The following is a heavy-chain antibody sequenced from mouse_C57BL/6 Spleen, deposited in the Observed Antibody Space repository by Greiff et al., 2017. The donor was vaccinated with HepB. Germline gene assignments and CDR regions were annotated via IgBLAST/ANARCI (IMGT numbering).Heavy chain of an antibody. CDR1: GYTFTSYW. CDR2: IDPSDSYT. D-gene: IGHD3-1*01. V-gene: IGHV1-50*01. Sequence: VQLQQPGAELVKPGASVKLSCKASGYTFTSYWMQWVKHRPGQGLEWIGEIDPSDSYTNYNQKFKGKATLTVATPSSTAYMQLSSLTSEDSSVYYCASASGPDYWGQGTTLTVSS. CDR3: ASASGPDY. J-gene: IGHJ2*01.